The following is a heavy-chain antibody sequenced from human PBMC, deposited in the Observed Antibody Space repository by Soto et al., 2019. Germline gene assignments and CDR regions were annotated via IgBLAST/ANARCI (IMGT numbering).Heavy chain of an antibody. CDR3: ARGSDGY. CDR2: IWYDGSNK. J-gene: IGHJ4*02. V-gene: IGHV3-33*01. Sequence: QVQLVESGGGVVQPGRSLRLSCAASGFTFSSYGMHWVRQAPGKGLEWVAVIWYDGSNKYYADSVKGRFTICRDNSKNTLYLQMNSLRAEDTAVYYCARGSDGYWGQGTLVTVSS. CDR1: GFTFSSYG.